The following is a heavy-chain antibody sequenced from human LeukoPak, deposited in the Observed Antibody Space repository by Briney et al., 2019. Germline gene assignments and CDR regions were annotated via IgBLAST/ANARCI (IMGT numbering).Heavy chain of an antibody. CDR3: ARESAYSGSYLY. V-gene: IGHV3-30*04. J-gene: IGHJ4*02. Sequence: GGSLRLSCAASGFTFSDSAMHWVRQAPGKGLEWVAFISYDGSNEYYADSLKGRFTISRDNSKNTMYLLMNSLRADDTAVYYCARESAYSGSYLYWGQGTLVTVSS. CDR2: ISYDGSNE. D-gene: IGHD1-26*01. CDR1: GFTFSDSA.